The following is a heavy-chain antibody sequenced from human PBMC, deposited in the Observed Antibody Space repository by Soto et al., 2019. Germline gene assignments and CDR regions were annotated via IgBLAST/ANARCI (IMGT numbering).Heavy chain of an antibody. V-gene: IGHV1-69*02. CDR1: GGTFSSYT. CDR3: ARGDGEGAAIGYYYYGMDV. Sequence: HVQLVQSGAEVKKPGSSVKVSCKASGGTFSSYTISWVRQAPGQGLEWMGRIIPMLGIANYAQKFQGRVTITADNSTSTAYMELSSLRSEDTAVYYCARGDGEGAAIGYYYYGMDVWGQGTTVTVSS. D-gene: IGHD2-2*02. CDR2: IIPMLGIA. J-gene: IGHJ6*02.